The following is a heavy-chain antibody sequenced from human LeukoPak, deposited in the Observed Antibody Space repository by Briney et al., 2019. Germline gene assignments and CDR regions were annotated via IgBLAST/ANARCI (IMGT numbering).Heavy chain of an antibody. D-gene: IGHD3-9*01. CDR1: GFTFSSYA. CDR2: ISGSGGST. V-gene: IGHV3-23*01. Sequence: GGSLRLSCAASGFTFSSYAMSWVRQAPGKGLEWVSAISGSGGSTYYADSVKGRFTISRDNSKNTLYLQMNSLRAEDTAVYYCAKTDSANFDWLLYFDYWGRGTLVTVSS. CDR3: AKTDSANFDWLLYFDY. J-gene: IGHJ4*02.